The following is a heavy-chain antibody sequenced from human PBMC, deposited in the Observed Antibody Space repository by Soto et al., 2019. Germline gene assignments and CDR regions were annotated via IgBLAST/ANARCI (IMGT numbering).Heavy chain of an antibody. D-gene: IGHD1-1*01. J-gene: IGHJ6*02. CDR1: GFTFSSYA. V-gene: IGHV3-30-3*01. CDR2: ISYDGSNK. CDR3: ARDPGTENYYGMDV. Sequence: QVQLVESGGGVVQPGRSLRLSCAASGFTFSSYAMHWVRQAPGKGLEWVAVISYDGSNKYYADSVKGRFTISRDNSKNTLYLQMNSLRAEDTAVYYCARDPGTENYYGMDVWGQGTTVTVSS.